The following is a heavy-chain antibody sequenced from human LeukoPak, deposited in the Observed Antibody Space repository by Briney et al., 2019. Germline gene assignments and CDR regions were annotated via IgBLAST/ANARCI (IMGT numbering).Heavy chain of an antibody. V-gene: IGHV3-23*01. CDR1: EFTFSSYG. CDR2: ISGSGGST. Sequence: GGSLRLSCAASEFTFSSYGMSRVRQAPGEGLEWVSTISGSGGSTYYADSVKGRFTISRDNSKNTLFLHIHSLRAEDTAIYYCAKRAGDYWGQGTLVTISS. CDR3: AKRAGDY. J-gene: IGHJ4*02.